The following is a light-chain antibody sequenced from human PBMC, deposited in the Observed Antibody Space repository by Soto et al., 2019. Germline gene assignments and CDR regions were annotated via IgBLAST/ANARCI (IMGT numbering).Light chain of an antibody. V-gene: IGLV2-18*02. CDR2: EVT. CDR1: SSDVGTYNR. CDR3: SSYTTISTLV. J-gene: IGLJ2*01. Sequence: QSALTQPPSVSGSPGQSVTISCTGTSSDVGTYNRVSWYQQPPDTAPKLIIYEVTNRPSGVPDRFSGSKSGNTASLTISGLQAEDEADYYCSSYTTISTLVFGGGTKLTVL.